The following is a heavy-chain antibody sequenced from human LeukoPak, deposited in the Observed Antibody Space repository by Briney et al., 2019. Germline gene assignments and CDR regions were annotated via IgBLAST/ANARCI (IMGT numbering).Heavy chain of an antibody. CDR2: ISANGRNT. V-gene: IGHV3-23*01. D-gene: IGHD2/OR15-2a*01. CDR1: GFTFSSYA. J-gene: IGHJ4*02. CDR3: AKDLSFYGNPN. Sequence: PGGSLRLSCAASGFTFSSYAMSWVRQAPGKGLEWVSSISANGRNTYYADSVKGRFTISRDNFKNTLFLQMSSLRVEDTALYYCAKDLSFYGNPNWGQGTLVTVSS.